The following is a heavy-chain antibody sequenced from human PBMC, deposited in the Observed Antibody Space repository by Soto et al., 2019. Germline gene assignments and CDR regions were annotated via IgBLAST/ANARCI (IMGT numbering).Heavy chain of an antibody. Sequence: QVQLVQSGPEVKKPGASVKVSCKTSGYTFTSYGIAWVRQAPGQGLEWMEWISTSKGNTNYAQKFQGRVTMTTDTPTSTAYMELRSLRSDDTAVYYCATRSPAFDVWGQGTMVTVSS. CDR1: GYTFTSYG. CDR3: ATRSPAFDV. CDR2: ISTSKGNT. V-gene: IGHV1-18*01. J-gene: IGHJ4*02.